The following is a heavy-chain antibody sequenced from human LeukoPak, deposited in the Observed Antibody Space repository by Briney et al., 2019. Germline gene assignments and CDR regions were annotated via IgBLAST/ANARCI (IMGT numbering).Heavy chain of an antibody. J-gene: IGHJ3*02. Sequence: PGGSLRLSCAASGFTFSSYWMSWVRQAPGKGLEWVANIKQDGSEKYYVDSVKGRFTISRDNAKNSLYLQMNRLRAEDTAVYYCARAVMRYDFWSGYYTRAFDIWGQGTMVTVSS. CDR2: IKQDGSEK. D-gene: IGHD3-3*01. V-gene: IGHV3-7*01. CDR3: ARAVMRYDFWSGYYTRAFDI. CDR1: GFTFSSYW.